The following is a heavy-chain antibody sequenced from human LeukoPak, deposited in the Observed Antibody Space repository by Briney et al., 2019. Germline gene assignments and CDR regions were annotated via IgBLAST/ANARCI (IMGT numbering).Heavy chain of an antibody. Sequence: GGSLRLSCAASGFTFSTYSMNWVRQAPGKGLEWVSYISSSSSTIYYADSVKGRFTISRDNAQNSLYLQMNSLRAEGTAVYYCARDKLDRDSSGYGGYFDYWGQGTLVTVSS. CDR1: GFTFSTYS. V-gene: IGHV3-48*01. J-gene: IGHJ4*02. D-gene: IGHD3-22*01. CDR2: ISSSSSTI. CDR3: ARDKLDRDSSGYGGYFDY.